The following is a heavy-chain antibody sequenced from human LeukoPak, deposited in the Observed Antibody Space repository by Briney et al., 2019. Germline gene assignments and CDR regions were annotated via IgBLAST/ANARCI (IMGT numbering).Heavy chain of an antibody. V-gene: IGHV3-23*01. D-gene: IGHD2-2*01. Sequence: PGGSLRLSCVASRFTFSNYWMSWVRQAPGKGLEWVSAISGSGGSTYYADSVKGRFTISRDNSKNTLYLQMNSLRAEDTAVYYCAKGVPSFPFYFDYWGQGTLVTVSS. CDR3: AKGVPSFPFYFDY. CDR2: ISGSGGST. CDR1: RFTFSNYW. J-gene: IGHJ4*02.